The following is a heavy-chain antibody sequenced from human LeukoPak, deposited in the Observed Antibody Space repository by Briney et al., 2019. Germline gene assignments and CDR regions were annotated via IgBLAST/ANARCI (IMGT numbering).Heavy chain of an antibody. Sequence: ASVKVSCKASGYTFTSYAMNWVRQAPGQGLEWMGWISAYNGNTNYAQKLQGRVTMTTDTSTSTAYMELRSLRSDDTAVYYCARDQTPVAGTPRDYWGQGTLVTVSS. CDR2: ISAYNGNT. CDR1: GYTFTSYA. J-gene: IGHJ4*02. D-gene: IGHD6-19*01. V-gene: IGHV1-18*01. CDR3: ARDQTPVAGTPRDY.